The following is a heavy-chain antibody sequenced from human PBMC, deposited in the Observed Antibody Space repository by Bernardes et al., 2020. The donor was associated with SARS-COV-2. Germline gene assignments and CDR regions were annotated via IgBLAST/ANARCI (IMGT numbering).Heavy chain of an antibody. CDR2: ISSSSSYI. CDR3: ARDTTYYDILTGYYPSYFDY. V-gene: IGHV3-21*01. Sequence: GGALICSCAASEFTFRSYSMNWVRQAPGKGLEWVSSISSSSSYIYYADSVKGRFTISRDNAKNSLYLQMNSLRAEDTAVYYCARDTTYYDILTGYYPSYFDYWGQGTLVTVSS. CDR1: EFTFRSYS. J-gene: IGHJ4*02. D-gene: IGHD3-9*01.